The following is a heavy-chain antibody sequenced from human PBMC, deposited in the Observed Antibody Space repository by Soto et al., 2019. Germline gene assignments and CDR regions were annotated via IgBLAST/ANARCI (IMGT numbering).Heavy chain of an antibody. V-gene: IGHV4-59*01. CDR1: GGSISSYY. Sequence: PSETLSLTCTVSGGSISSYYWSWIRHPPGKELEWIGYIYYSGSTNYNPSLKSRVTISVDTSKNQFSLKLSSVTAADTAVYYCARDVDTYFDYWGQGTLVTVSS. D-gene: IGHD5-18*01. J-gene: IGHJ4*02. CDR2: IYYSGST. CDR3: ARDVDTYFDY.